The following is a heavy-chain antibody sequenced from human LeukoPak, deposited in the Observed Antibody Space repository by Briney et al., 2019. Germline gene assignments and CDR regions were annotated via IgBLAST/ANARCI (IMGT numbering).Heavy chain of an antibody. CDR2: ISDSWST. D-gene: IGHD3-22*01. Sequence: GYISDSWSTNYNPSLKSRVTISVDTSKNQFSLMLSSVTAADTAVYYCARGYDSSAYYPFNYWGQGTLVTVSS. V-gene: IGHV4-59*09. J-gene: IGHJ4*02. CDR3: ARGYDSSAYYPFNY.